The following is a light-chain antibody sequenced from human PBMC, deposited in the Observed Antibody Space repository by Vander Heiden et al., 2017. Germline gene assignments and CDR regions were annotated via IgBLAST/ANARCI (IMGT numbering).Light chain of an antibody. CDR3: LQHNLYPLT. Sequence: IDMTQSRSALSASVGDRVTITCLASQDIRNDLGWYQQKTGKAPKSLIYSASNLQSGVPSRFSGSGAGTEFTLPISSLQPEDCATYYCLQHNLYPLTFGQGTKVEIK. V-gene: IGKV1-17*01. CDR1: QDIRND. CDR2: SAS. J-gene: IGKJ1*01.